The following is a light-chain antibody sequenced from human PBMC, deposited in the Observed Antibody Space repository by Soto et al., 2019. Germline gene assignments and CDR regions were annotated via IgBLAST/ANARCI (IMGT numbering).Light chain of an antibody. Sequence: VMTQSPATLSVSPGERATLSCWASETVATNLAWYQQKHGQAPRLLISGASTRAAGISDRVRGSGSGTEFTLTISSLQSEDSAIYYCQQYFEWPPMTCGQGTKVEI. V-gene: IGKV3-15*01. CDR2: GAS. CDR1: ETVATN. CDR3: QQYFEWPPMT. J-gene: IGKJ1*01.